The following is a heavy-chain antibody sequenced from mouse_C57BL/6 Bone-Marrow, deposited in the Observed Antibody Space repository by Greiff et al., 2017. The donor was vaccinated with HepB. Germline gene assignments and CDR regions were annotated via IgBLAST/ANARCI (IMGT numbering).Heavy chain of an antibody. Sequence: EVQRVESGGGLVQPGGSLKLSCAASGFTFSDYYMYWVRQTPEKRLEWVAYISNGGGSTYYPDTVKGRFTISRDNAKNTLYLQMSRLKSEDTAMYYCARHLYGNYEAMDYWGQGTSVTVSS. J-gene: IGHJ4*01. D-gene: IGHD2-1*01. CDR2: ISNGGGST. V-gene: IGHV5-12*01. CDR3: ARHLYGNYEAMDY. CDR1: GFTFSDYY.